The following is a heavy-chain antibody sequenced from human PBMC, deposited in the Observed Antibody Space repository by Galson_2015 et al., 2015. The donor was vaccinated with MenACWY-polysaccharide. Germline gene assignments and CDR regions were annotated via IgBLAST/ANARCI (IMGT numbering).Heavy chain of an antibody. CDR2: IYYTGST. V-gene: IGHV4-31*11. D-gene: IGHD4-17*01. Sequence: TLSLTCAVSGDSISSGPSYWSWLRHRPGKGLEWIGNIYYTGSTYYNPSLRSRVTVTIDTSQDHFSLKLNSVTAADTAVYHCARVPDHGDSGIYFERWGQGILVTVSS. CDR1: GDSISSGPSY. J-gene: IGHJ1*01. CDR3: ARVPDHGDSGIYFER.